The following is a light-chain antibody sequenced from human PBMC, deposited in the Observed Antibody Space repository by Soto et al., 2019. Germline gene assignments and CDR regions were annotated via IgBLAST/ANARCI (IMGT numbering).Light chain of an antibody. CDR2: AAS. CDR1: QSISSY. Sequence: DIQMTQSPSSLSASVGDRVTITCRASQSISSYLNWYQQKPGQAPKLLIYAASSLQSGVPSRFSGSGSGTDVTLTISSLQPEDCATYYCQQSYSTLYTFGQGTKLEIK. J-gene: IGKJ2*01. V-gene: IGKV1-39*01. CDR3: QQSYSTLYT.